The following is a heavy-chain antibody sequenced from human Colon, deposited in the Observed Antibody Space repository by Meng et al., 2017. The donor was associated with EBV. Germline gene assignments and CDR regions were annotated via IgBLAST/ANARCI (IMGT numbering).Heavy chain of an antibody. D-gene: IGHD2-15*01. V-gene: IGHV4-34*01. CDR3: ARAWGYCSSGSCRTG. Sequence: QVQLPQGGAGLLKPSETLSLTCAVYGGPSSNFYWSWIRQPPGKGLEWIGEMNQSGSTNYNPSLKSRVTISVDASKNQFSLKLSSVTAADTAVYYCARAWGYCSSGSCRTGWGQGTLVTVSS. CDR2: MNQSGST. J-gene: IGHJ4*02. CDR1: GGPSSNFY.